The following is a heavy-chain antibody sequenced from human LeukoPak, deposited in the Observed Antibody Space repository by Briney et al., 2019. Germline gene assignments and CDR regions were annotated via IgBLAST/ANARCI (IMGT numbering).Heavy chain of an antibody. D-gene: IGHD3-22*01. V-gene: IGHV3-23*01. CDR1: GFTFSSYA. Sequence: GGSLRLSCAASGFTFSSYAMGWVRQAPGKGLEWVSAIRGSAGTTYYADSVKGRFTISRDNSKNTLYLQMNSLRAEDTAVYYCAKPPSHYYDGSGYYYPPFDYWGQGTLVTVSS. CDR3: AKPPSHYYDGSGYYYPPFDY. CDR2: IRGSAGTT. J-gene: IGHJ4*02.